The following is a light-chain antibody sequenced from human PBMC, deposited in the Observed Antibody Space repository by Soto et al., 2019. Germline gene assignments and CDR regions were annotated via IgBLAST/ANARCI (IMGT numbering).Light chain of an antibody. CDR1: SSDIGRYNL. CDR3: SLYASTNTFM. V-gene: IGLV2-23*02. CDR2: EAT. Sequence: QSALTQPASVSGSPGQSITISCTGTSSDIGRYNLVSWYQQHPGKPPKLMIYEATKRPSGVSNRFSGSKSGNTASLTISGLQAKDEADYYCSLYASTNTFMFGGGTKLTVL. J-gene: IGLJ3*02.